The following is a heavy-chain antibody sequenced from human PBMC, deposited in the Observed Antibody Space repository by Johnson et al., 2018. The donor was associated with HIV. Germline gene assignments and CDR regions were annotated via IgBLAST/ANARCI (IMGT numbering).Heavy chain of an antibody. CDR3: ARESNGDYVAFDI. CDR1: GFTVSSNY. V-gene: IGHV3-53*01. D-gene: IGHD4-17*01. Sequence: EVLLVESGGGLIQPGGSLRLSCAASGFTVSSNYMSWVRQAPGKGLEWVSLIYSGGSTYYADSVKGRFTISRDDSRNTLHLQMNSLRAEDTAVYYCARESNGDYVAFDIWGQGTMVTVSS. J-gene: IGHJ3*02. CDR2: IYSGGST.